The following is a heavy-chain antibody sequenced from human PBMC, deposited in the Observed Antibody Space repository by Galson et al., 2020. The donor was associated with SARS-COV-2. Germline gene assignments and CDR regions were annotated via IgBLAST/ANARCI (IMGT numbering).Heavy chain of an antibody. V-gene: IGHV3-48*04. CDR3: ARDIGFWSGYFPSYMDV. CDR2: ISSSSSTI. J-gene: IGHJ6*03. Sequence: GGSLRLSCAASGFTFSSSSMNWVRQAPGKGLEWVSYISSSSSTIYYADSVKGRFTISRDNAKNSLYLQMNSLRAEDTAVYYCARDIGFWSGYFPSYMDVWGKGTTVTVSS. D-gene: IGHD3-3*01. CDR1: GFTFSSSS.